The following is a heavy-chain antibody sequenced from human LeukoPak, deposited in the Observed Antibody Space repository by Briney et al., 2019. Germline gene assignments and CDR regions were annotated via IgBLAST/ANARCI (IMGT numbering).Heavy chain of an antibody. CDR1: GYTFTRHY. V-gene: IGHV1-46*01. CDR3: ARVSVGATTIALFDL. D-gene: IGHD1-26*01. CDR2: INPSGGST. J-gene: IGHJ5*02. Sequence: ASVKVSCKPSGYTFTRHYIHWVRQAPGQGLECMGIINPSGGSTTYAQKFQGRVTMTRDTSTSTVYMELNSLRSEDTAVYYCARVSVGATTIALFDLWGQGTPVTVSS.